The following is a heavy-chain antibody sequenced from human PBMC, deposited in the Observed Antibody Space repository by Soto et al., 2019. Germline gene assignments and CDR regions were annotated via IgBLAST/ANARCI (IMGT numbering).Heavy chain of an antibody. Sequence: GGSLRLSCAASGFTFSSYAMSWVRQAPGKGLEWVSAISGSGGSTYYADSVKGRFTISRDNSKNTLYLQMNSLRAEDTAVYYCAKDARIAVAGTIRGFDYWGQGTLVTVSS. V-gene: IGHV3-23*01. CDR2: ISGSGGST. CDR3: AKDARIAVAGTIRGFDY. CDR1: GFTFSSYA. J-gene: IGHJ4*02. D-gene: IGHD6-19*01.